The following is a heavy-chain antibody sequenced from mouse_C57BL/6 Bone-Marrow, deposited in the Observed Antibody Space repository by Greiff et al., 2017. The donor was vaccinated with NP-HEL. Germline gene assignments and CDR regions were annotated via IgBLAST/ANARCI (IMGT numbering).Heavy chain of an antibody. CDR1: GYTFTSYW. J-gene: IGHJ4*01. Sequence: QVQLQQPGAELVKPGASVKMSCKASGYTFTSYWITWVKQRPGQGLEWIGDSYPGSGSTNYNEKFKSKAILTVDTSSSTAYMQLSSLTSEDSAVYYCARTTMITTRSVRYAMDYWGQGTSVTVSS. CDR2: SYPGSGST. D-gene: IGHD2-4*01. V-gene: IGHV1-55*01. CDR3: ARTTMITTRSVRYAMDY.